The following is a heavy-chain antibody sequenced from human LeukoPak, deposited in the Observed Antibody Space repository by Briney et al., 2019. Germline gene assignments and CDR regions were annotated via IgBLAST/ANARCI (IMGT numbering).Heavy chain of an antibody. V-gene: IGHV1-2*02. CDR2: INPNSGGT. Sequence: ASVKVSCKASGYTFTGYYMHWVRQAPGQGLEWMGWINPNSGGTNYAQKFQGRVTMTRDTSISTAYMELSRLRSDDTAVYYCARVSYDYVWGGYRFHKPFDYWGQGTLVTVSS. CDR3: ARVSYDYVWGGYRFHKPFDY. CDR1: GYTFTGYY. J-gene: IGHJ4*02. D-gene: IGHD3-16*02.